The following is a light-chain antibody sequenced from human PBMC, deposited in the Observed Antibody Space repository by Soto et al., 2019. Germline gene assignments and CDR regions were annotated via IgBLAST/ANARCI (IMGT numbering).Light chain of an antibody. CDR2: GSA. J-gene: IGKJ1*01. V-gene: IGKV3-15*01. Sequence: IVMTQSPTTLSVSPGDRATLSCRASRSVFSSPAWYQQRPGQAPRLLIYGSATRGTGIPDRFSGSGSGTEFTLTSSSLQSEDSAVYYCQQYHSWPAFGQGTKVDIK. CDR3: QQYHSWPA. CDR1: RSVFSS.